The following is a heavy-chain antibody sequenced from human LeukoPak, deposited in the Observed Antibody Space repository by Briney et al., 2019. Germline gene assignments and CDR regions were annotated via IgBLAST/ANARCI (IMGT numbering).Heavy chain of an antibody. V-gene: IGHV4-61*01. Sequence: SETLSLTCTVSGGAVSSGSYYWSWIRQPPGQGLEWIGYIHYSGSTKYNPSLKSRVTMSVDTSKNQFSLKVTSVTAAGTAIYYCTRTNYGDYNWFDPWGQGTLVTVSS. CDR2: IHYSGST. D-gene: IGHD4-17*01. CDR3: TRTNYGDYNWFDP. J-gene: IGHJ5*02. CDR1: GGAVSSGSYY.